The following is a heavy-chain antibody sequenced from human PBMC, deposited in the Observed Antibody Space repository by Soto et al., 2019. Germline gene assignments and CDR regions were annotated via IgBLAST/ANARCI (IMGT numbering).Heavy chain of an antibody. CDR3: ARILMRLKAEIPPPLGELSP. D-gene: IGHD3-16*02. CDR2: ISAYNGNT. J-gene: IGHJ5*02. V-gene: IGHV1-18*01. CDR1: GYTFTSYG. Sequence: QVQLVQSGAEVKKPGASVKVSCKASGYTFTSYGISWVRQAPGQGLEWMGWISAYNGNTNYAQKLQGRVTMTTDTSTSTAYMELRSLRSDDTAVYYCARILMRLKAEIPPPLGELSPWGQGTLVTVSS.